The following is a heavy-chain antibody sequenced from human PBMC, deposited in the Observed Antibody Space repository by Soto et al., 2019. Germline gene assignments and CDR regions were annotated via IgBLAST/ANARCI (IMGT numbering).Heavy chain of an antibody. D-gene: IGHD6-19*01. CDR3: ARMYSSGSGWFHP. V-gene: IGHV4-31*03. CDR1: GYSITAGGYY. J-gene: IGHJ5*02. Sequence: TLSLSCFVSGYSITAGGYYWSWIRHHPGKGLEWIGSFYSSGSIIYNPSLMSRVSISGDTSSNQFSMSLTSVTAADTARYYCARMYSSGSGWFHPWGQGTLVTVSS. CDR2: FYSSGSI.